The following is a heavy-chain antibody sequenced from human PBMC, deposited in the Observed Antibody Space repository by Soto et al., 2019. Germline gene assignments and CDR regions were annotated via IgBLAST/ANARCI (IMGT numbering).Heavy chain of an antibody. CDR3: ARDLDPLRHYYGMDV. CDR1: GGTFSSYA. CDR2: IIPIFGTA. Sequence: QVQLVQSGAEVKKPGSSVKVSCKASGGTFSSYAISWVRQAPGQGLEWMGGIIPIFGTANYAQKFQGRVTISADESTRTAYVELSSLRSEDTAVYYCARDLDPLRHYYGMDVWGQGTTVTVSS. D-gene: IGHD4-17*01. V-gene: IGHV1-69*12. J-gene: IGHJ6*02.